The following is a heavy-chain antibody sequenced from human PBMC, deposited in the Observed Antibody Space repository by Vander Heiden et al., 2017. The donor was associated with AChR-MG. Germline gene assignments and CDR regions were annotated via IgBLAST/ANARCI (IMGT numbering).Heavy chain of an antibody. CDR1: GYSFTSYW. D-gene: IGHD2-15*01. Sequence: EVQLVQSGAEVTKPGESLKISCKGSGYSFTSYWFGWVRQMPGKGLEWMGIIYPGDSDTRYSPSFQGQVTISADKSISTAYLQWSSLKASDTAMYYCARLRGYCSGGSCYHYFDYWGQGTLVTVSS. J-gene: IGHJ4*02. CDR3: ARLRGYCSGGSCYHYFDY. CDR2: IYPGDSDT. V-gene: IGHV5-51*03.